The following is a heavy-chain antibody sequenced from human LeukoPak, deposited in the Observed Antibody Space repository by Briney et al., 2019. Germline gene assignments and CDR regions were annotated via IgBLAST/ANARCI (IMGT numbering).Heavy chain of an antibody. V-gene: IGHV4-4*09. CDR3: ARRIEHWFDP. J-gene: IGHJ5*02. Sequence: SETLSLTCSVSGGYISYYYWSWIRQLPGKGLEWIGDIFTSGSTSYSPSLKSRVTMSVDTSTNQFSLNLNSVTAADTAVYYCARRIEHWFDPWGQGTLVTVSS. CDR2: IFTSGST. CDR1: GGYISYYY.